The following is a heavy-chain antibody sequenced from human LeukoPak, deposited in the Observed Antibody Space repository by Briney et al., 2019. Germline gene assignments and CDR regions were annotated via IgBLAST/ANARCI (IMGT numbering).Heavy chain of an antibody. CDR3: AKARAYGDLNFDY. CDR2: IRYDGSNK. CDR1: GFTFSSYG. Sequence: GGSLRLSCAASGFTFSSYGMHWVRQAPGKGLEWVAFIRYDGSNKYYADSVKGRFTISRDNSKNTLYLQMNSLRAEDTAVYYCAKARAYGDLNFDYWGQGTLVTVSS. J-gene: IGHJ4*02. V-gene: IGHV3-30*02. D-gene: IGHD4-17*01.